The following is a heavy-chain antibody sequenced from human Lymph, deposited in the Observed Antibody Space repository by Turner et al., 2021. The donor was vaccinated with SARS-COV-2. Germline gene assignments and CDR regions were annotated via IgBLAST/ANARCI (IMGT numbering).Heavy chain of an antibody. CDR3: ARYPPRQICVYYFYYGMDV. CDR1: GYTFTSYY. Sequence: QVQLVQSGAAVKKAGASVKVSCMASGYTFTSYYMHRVRQAPGQGLEWMGIINPSGGSTTYAQKFQVRVTMTRDTSTSTDYMELSSLRSEDTSVDYCARYPPRQICVYYFYYGMDVWGQGTTVTVSS. V-gene: IGHV1-46*01. CDR2: INPSGGST. J-gene: IGHJ6*02. D-gene: IGHD2-15*01.